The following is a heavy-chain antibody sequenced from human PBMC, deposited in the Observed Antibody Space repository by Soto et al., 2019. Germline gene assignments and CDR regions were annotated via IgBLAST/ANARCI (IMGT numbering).Heavy chain of an antibody. CDR1: GYSFTSYW. Sequence: AALKISCKCSGYSFTSYWIGWVRQMPGKGLEWMGIIYPGDSDTRSSPSFQGQVTISAATSISTAYLQWSSLKASDTAMYYCARPQARYGMDVWGQGTPVTVSS. V-gene: IGHV5-51*01. CDR3: ARPQARYGMDV. J-gene: IGHJ6*02. CDR2: IYPGDSDT.